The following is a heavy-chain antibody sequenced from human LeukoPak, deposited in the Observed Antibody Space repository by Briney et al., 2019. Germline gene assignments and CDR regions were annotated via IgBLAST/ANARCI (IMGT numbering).Heavy chain of an antibody. Sequence: SETLSLTCTVSGYSISSGYYWGWIRQPPGKGLEWIGNIYHSGSTYYNPSLKSRVTISVDTSKNQFSLKLSSVTAADTAVYYCARVSGNWFDPWGQGTLVTVSS. CDR2: IYHSGST. V-gene: IGHV4-38-2*02. CDR1: GYSISSGYY. D-gene: IGHD3-3*02. CDR3: ARVSGNWFDP. J-gene: IGHJ5*02.